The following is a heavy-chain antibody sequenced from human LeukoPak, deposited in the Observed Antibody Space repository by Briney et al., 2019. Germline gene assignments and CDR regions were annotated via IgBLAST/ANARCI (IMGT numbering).Heavy chain of an antibody. V-gene: IGHV4-59*02. Sequence: SETLSLTCSVSGGSVSSYYWNWIRQPPGKGLEWIGYIYYTGSTNYNPSLKSRVTISIDTSKNQFSLKLSSVTAADTAVYFCARVAAAGNYYFDYWGQGTLVTVSS. CDR2: IYYTGST. CDR1: GGSVSSYY. D-gene: IGHD6-13*01. CDR3: ARVAAAGNYYFDY. J-gene: IGHJ4*02.